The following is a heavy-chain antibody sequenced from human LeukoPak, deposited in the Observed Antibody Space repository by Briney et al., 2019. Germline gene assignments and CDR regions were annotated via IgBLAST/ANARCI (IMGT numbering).Heavy chain of an antibody. CDR2: INPNSGGT. CDR1: GYTFTDYY. J-gene: IGHJ4*02. CDR3: ATSIIAACRGFDF. V-gene: IGHV1-2*06. Sequence: ASVKVSCKASGYTFTDYYMHWVRQAPGQGLEWMGRINPNSGGTNYAQNFQGRVTLTRDTSISTAYMELNRLTSDDTAVYYCATSIIAACRGFDFWGQGTLVTVSS. D-gene: IGHD6-6*01.